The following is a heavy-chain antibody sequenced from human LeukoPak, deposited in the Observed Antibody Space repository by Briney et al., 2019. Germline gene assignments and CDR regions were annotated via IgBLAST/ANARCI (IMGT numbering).Heavy chain of an antibody. J-gene: IGHJ4*02. V-gene: IGHV3-9*01. CDR3: AKDMTSMVRGAYSFDY. CDR1: GFTFSTYW. CDR2: ISWNSGSI. D-gene: IGHD3-10*01. Sequence: GGSLRLSCAASGFTFSTYWMTWVRQAPGKGLEWVSGISWNSGSIGYADSVKGRFTISRDNAKNSLYLQMNSLRAEDTALYYCAKDMTSMVRGAYSFDYWGQGAPVTVSS.